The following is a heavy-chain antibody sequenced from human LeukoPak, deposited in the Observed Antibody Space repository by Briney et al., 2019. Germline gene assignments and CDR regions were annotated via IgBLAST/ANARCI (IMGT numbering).Heavy chain of an antibody. CDR2: TRNKANSYTT. J-gene: IGHJ4*02. D-gene: IGHD5-18*01. CDR1: GFTFDDYA. Sequence: QPGRSLRLSCAASGFTFDDYAMHWVRQAPGKGLEWVGRTRNKANSYTTEYAASVKGRFTISRDDSKNSLYLQMNSLKTEDTAVYYCASAMIFGYSYEYWGQGTLVTVSS. CDR3: ASAMIFGYSYEY. V-gene: IGHV3-72*01.